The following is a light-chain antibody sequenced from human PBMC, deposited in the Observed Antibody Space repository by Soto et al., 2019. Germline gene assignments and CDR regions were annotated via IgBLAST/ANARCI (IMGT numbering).Light chain of an antibody. CDR2: SAS. J-gene: IGKJ2*01. CDR3: QQGHSTPYT. V-gene: IGKV1-39*01. CDR1: QNIRTY. Sequence: DIQMTQSPYSLSASVGDSVTITCRASQNIRTYLNWYQQKPGRAPKLLIHSASALPSGVPSRFSGSGSGTEFTLTMSGLQPEDFATYYCQQGHSTPYTFGQGTTVEIK.